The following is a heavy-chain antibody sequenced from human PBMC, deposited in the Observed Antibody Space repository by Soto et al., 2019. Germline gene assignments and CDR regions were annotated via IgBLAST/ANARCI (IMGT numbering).Heavy chain of an antibody. CDR2: IKQDGSEK. Sequence: GGSLRLSCVASGFTFSNYGMHWVRQAPGKGLEWVANIKQDGSEKYYVDSVKGRFTISRDNAKNSLYLQMNSLRAEDTAVYYCARDPAPWGQGTLVTVSS. CDR1: GFTFSNYG. V-gene: IGHV3-7*01. CDR3: ARDPAP. J-gene: IGHJ5*02.